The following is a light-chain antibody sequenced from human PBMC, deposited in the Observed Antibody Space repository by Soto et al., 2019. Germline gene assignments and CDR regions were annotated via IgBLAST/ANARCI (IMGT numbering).Light chain of an antibody. V-gene: IGKV3-20*01. CDR3: QQHGSSPIT. J-gene: IGKJ5*01. CDR1: QSVSSSY. CDR2: GAS. Sequence: EIVFTQSPGTLSLSPGERATLSCRASQSVSSSYLAWYQQKPGQTPRLLVYGASNRATGIPDRFSGSGSGTDFTLTISRLEPEDFAVYYCQQHGSSPITFGQGTRLEI.